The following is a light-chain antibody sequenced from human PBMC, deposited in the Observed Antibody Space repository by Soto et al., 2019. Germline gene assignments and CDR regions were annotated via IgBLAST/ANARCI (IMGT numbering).Light chain of an antibody. J-gene: IGLJ1*01. Sequence: QSALTQPASVSGSPGQSITISCTGTSSDVGGYNYVSWYQQHPGKAPKLMIYDVSNRPSGVSNRVAGSKSGNTASLTNSGLKAEDEAEYYGSSYPSSSALVFGTGTKVTV. CDR1: SSDVGGYNY. CDR2: DVS. V-gene: IGLV2-14*01. CDR3: SSYPSSSALV.